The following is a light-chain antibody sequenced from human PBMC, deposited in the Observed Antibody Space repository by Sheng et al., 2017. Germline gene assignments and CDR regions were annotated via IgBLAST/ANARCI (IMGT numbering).Light chain of an antibody. Sequence: QSILAHPPSVVWGPRQRVTISCIGAEYDVHWYQQVPGTAPKLLIYANNNRPSGVPLTASLAPSLTPQPPWNISGLQAEDEADYYCQSFDSSLRAWVFGGATKTDRP. CDR2: ANN. J-gene: IGLJ3*02. V-gene: IGLV1-40*01. CDR3: QSFDSSLRAWV. CDR1: GAEYD.